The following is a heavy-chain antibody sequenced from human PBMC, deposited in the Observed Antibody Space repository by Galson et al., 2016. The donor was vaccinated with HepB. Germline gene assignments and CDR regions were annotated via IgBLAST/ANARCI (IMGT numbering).Heavy chain of an antibody. CDR3: ARERRVGAPDY. D-gene: IGHD1-26*01. J-gene: IGHJ4*02. CDR1: GFTCSSYS. Sequence: SLRLSCAASGFTCSSYSMNWVRQAPGKGLEWVSYISSSSSTIYYADSVKGRFTISRDNAKNSLYLQMNSLREEDAAVYYCARERRVGAPDYWGQGTLVTVSS. V-gene: IGHV3-48*02. CDR2: ISSSSSTI.